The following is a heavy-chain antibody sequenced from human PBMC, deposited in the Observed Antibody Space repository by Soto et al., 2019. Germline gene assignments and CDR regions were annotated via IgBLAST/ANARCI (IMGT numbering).Heavy chain of an antibody. V-gene: IGHV1-18*01. J-gene: IGHJ3*01. CDR1: GYTFTGYG. Sequence: QVQLVQSGAEVKKPGASVKVSCKTSGYTFTGYGINWVRQAPGHGLEWMGWISVFNGNTKYGQNIQDRVIMTTDTSTSTAYMELRSRRSDDTAVYFCGREGSGGIIDSWGQGTMLIVSS. D-gene: IGHD2-15*01. CDR3: GREGSGGIIDS. CDR2: ISVFNGNT.